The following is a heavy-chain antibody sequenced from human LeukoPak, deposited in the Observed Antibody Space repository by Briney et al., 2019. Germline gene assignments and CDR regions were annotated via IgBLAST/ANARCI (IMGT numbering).Heavy chain of an antibody. CDR2: ISGSGAST. CDR1: GFTFSSYA. Sequence: GGSLRLSCAASGFTFSSYAMTWVRQAPGKGLEWVSGISGSGASTYYADSVKGRFTISRDNSKNTLYLQMNSLRVADTAVYYCAKAPRYYDTSGYYAYWGQGTLVTVPS. J-gene: IGHJ4*02. CDR3: AKAPRYYDTSGYYAY. D-gene: IGHD3-22*01. V-gene: IGHV3-23*01.